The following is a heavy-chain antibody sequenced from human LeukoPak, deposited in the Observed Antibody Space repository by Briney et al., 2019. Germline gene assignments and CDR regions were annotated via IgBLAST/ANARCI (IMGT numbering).Heavy chain of an antibody. J-gene: IGHJ3*02. CDR3: ARAGGRSGNYFNPYDAFDI. Sequence: KPGGSLRLSCAASGFTFSSCAMSWVRQAPGKGLEWVSSISSSSSYIYYADSVKGRFTISRDNAKNSLYLQMNSLRAEDTAVYYCARAGGRSGNYFNPYDAFDIWGQGTMVTVSS. CDR1: GFTFSSCA. V-gene: IGHV3-21*01. CDR2: ISSSSSYI. D-gene: IGHD1-26*01.